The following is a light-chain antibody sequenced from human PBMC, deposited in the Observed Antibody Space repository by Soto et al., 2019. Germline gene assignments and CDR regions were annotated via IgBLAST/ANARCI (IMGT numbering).Light chain of an antibody. Sequence: QSVLTQPASVSGSPGQSITIPCTGTSSDVGGYNYVSWYQQYPGKAPRLVISDVSNRPSGVSNRFSGSKSGDSASLTISGFQAVDETDYYCSSYTSSSTYVFATGTKATVL. CDR3: SSYTSSSTYV. CDR1: SSDVGGYNY. CDR2: DVS. V-gene: IGLV2-14*01. J-gene: IGLJ1*01.